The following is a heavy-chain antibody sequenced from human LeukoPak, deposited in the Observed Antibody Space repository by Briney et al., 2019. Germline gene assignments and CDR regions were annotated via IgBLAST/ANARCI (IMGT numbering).Heavy chain of an antibody. J-gene: IGHJ4*02. CDR1: GGTFSSYA. CDR2: IIPILGIA. CDR3: ARDLSGVAGTNYFDY. V-gene: IGHV1-69*04. D-gene: IGHD6-19*01. Sequence: ASVKVSCKASGGTFSSYAIGWVRQAPGQGLEWMGRIIPILGIANYAQKFQGRVTITADKSTSTAYMELSSLRSEDTAVYYCARDLSGVAGTNYFDYWGQGTLVTVSS.